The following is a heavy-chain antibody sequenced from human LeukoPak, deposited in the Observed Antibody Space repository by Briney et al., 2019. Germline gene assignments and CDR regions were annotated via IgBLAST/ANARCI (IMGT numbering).Heavy chain of an antibody. D-gene: IGHD2-15*01. CDR3: TTGIVVVVAATPTFDY. J-gene: IGHJ4*02. Sequence: GGSLRLSCAASGFTFDDYGMSWVRQAPGKGLEWVGFIRSKAYGGTTEYAASVKGRFTISRDDSKSIAYLQMNSLKTEDTAVYYCTTGIVVVVAATPTFDYWGQGTLVTVSS. CDR2: IRSKAYGGTT. V-gene: IGHV3-49*04. CDR1: GFTFDDYG.